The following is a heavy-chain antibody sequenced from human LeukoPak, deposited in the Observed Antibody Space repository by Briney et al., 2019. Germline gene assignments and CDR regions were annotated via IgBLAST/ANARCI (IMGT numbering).Heavy chain of an antibody. CDR1: GYTFTVYY. D-gene: IGHD2-2*01. CDR2: INPNSGGT. Sequence: ASVKVSCKASGYTFTVYYMHWVRQAPGQGLEWMGWINPNSGGTNYAQKFQGRVTMTRDTSISTAYMELSRLRYDDTDVYYCERERYCSSTSCHNWFDPWGQGTLVTVSS. CDR3: ERERYCSSTSCHNWFDP. J-gene: IGHJ5*02. V-gene: IGHV1-2*02.